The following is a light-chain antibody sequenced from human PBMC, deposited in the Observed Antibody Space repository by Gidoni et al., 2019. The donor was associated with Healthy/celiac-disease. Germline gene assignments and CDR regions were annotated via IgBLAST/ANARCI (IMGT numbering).Light chain of an antibody. CDR3: QQSYSTPLT. Sequence: QMIQSPSSLSASVGDRVTITCRASQSISSYLNWYQQKPGKAPKLLIYAASSLQSGVPSRFSGSGSGTDFTLTISSLQPEDFATYYCQQSYSTPLTFGGGTKVEIK. CDR2: AAS. CDR1: QSISSY. J-gene: IGKJ4*01. V-gene: IGKV1-39*01.